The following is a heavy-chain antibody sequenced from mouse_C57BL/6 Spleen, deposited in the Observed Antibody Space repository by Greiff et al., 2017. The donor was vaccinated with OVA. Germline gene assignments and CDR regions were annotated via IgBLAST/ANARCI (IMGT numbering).Heavy chain of an antibody. CDR2: IHPNSGST. V-gene: IGHV1-64*01. CDR1: GYTFTSYW. J-gene: IGHJ3*01. Sequence: QVQLQQPGAELVKPGASVKLSCKASGYTFTSYWMHWVKQRPGQGLEWIGMIHPNSGSTNYNEKFKSKATLTVDKSSSTAYMQLSSLTSEDSAVYYCASSGYSNYFFAYWGQGTLVTVSA. CDR3: ASSGYSNYFFAY. D-gene: IGHD2-5*01.